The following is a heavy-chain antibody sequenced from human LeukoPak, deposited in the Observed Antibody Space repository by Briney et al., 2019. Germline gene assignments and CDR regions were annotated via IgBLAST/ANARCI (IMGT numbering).Heavy chain of an antibody. Sequence: GGSLRLSCAASGFTFSSYSMNWVRQAPGKGLEWVSSISSSSSYIYYADSVKGRFTIPRDNAKNSLYLQMNSLRAEDTAVYYCARKGVYCSSTSCQIPYGMDVWGQGTTVTVSS. V-gene: IGHV3-21*01. CDR1: GFTFSSYS. D-gene: IGHD2-2*01. CDR3: ARKGVYCSSTSCQIPYGMDV. J-gene: IGHJ6*02. CDR2: ISSSSSYI.